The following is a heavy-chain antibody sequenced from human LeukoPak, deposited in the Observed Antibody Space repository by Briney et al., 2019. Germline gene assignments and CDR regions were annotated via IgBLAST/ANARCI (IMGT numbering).Heavy chain of an antibody. Sequence: KPPQTLSLTCAISGDSVSSNSAGWHWIRQSPSRGLEWLGKTYYRSKWNNDHSVSVKSRVTINPDTSKNQFSLQLNSVTPEDTAVYYCARNSVYCFDYWGQGTLVTVSS. CDR2: TYYRSKWNN. CDR3: ARNSVYCFDY. D-gene: IGHD5/OR15-5a*01. J-gene: IGHJ4*02. V-gene: IGHV6-1*01. CDR1: GDSVSSNSAG.